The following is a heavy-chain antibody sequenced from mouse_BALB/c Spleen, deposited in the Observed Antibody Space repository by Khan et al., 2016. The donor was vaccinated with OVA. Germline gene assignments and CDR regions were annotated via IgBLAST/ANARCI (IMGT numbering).Heavy chain of an antibody. J-gene: IGHJ3*01. V-gene: IGHV1-7*01. CDR2: INPSTGYT. Sequence: LEESGAELAKPGASVKMSCKASGYTFTSYWMHWVKQRPGQGLEWIGYINPSTGYTEYNQRFKDKATLTADKSSSTAYMQLSGLTSEESAVYYCANHGSSSAWLTYWGQGTLVTVSA. D-gene: IGHD1-1*01. CDR1: GYTFTSYW. CDR3: ANHGSSSAWLTY.